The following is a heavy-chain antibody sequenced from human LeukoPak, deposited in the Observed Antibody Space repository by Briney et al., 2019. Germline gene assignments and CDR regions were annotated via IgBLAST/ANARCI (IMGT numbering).Heavy chain of an antibody. J-gene: IGHJ6*02. CDR1: GFTLNNYA. Sequence: GGSLRLSCAASGFTLNNYAMNWVRQAPGKGLEWVAVMSGSGGTTYYADAVKGRCTIFRDSSKHTLYLHINSLRPQDTAVYYCPKVAGGGLYYDGMDVWRQGTTVTVSS. CDR2: MSGSGGTT. V-gene: IGHV3-23*01. D-gene: IGHD1-14*01. CDR3: PKVAGGGLYYDGMDV.